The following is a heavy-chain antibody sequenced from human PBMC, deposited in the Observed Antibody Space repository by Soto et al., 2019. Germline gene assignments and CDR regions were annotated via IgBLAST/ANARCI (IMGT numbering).Heavy chain of an antibody. CDR1: RFSFRSYE. D-gene: IGHD2-8*01. CDR2: VSLTGDRT. CDR3: ARGGGYCTPTSCAIDS. J-gene: IGHJ4*02. V-gene: IGHV3-23*01. Sequence: GGSLRLSCVASRFSFRSYEMSWVRQAAGKGLEWVSRVSLTGDRTNYAGSVKGRFTVSRDNFKNTLYLEMDILRPEDTAIYYCARGGGYCTPTSCAIDSWGRGTPVTVSS.